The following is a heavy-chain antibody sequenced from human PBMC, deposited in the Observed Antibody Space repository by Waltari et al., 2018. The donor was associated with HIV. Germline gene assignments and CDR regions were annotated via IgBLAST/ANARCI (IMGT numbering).Heavy chain of an antibody. D-gene: IGHD5-18*01. CDR2: IRSKTYGGTT. Sequence: EVQLVESGGGLVQSGRSLRLPCNASGFTFGDYAMSWFRQAPGKGLDWVGFIRSKTYGGTTEYAASVKDRFTISRDDSKSIAYLQMNSLKTEDTAVYYCSRSRGYSYGYADYWGQGTLVTVSS. CDR3: SRSRGYSYGYADY. J-gene: IGHJ4*02. V-gene: IGHV3-49*03. CDR1: GFTFGDYA.